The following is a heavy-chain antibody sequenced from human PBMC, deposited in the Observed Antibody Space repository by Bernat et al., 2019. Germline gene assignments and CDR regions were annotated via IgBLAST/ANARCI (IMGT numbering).Heavy chain of an antibody. Sequence: QVQLVESGGGVVQPGRSLRLSCAASGFTFSSYGMHWVRQAPGKGLEWVAVIWYDGSNKYYADSVKGRFTISRDNSKNTLYLQMNSLRAEDTAMYYCARGSVVTRYWYFDLWGRGTLVTVSS. CDR3: ARGSVVTRYWYFDL. CDR1: GFTFSSYG. D-gene: IGHD4-23*01. V-gene: IGHV3-33*01. CDR2: IWYDGSNK. J-gene: IGHJ2*01.